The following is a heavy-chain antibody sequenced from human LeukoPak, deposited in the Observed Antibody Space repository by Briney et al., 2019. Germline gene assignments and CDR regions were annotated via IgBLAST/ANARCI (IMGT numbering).Heavy chain of an antibody. CDR2: IYYSGNT. CDR1: GGSISSSC. Sequence: SETLSLTCTVSGGSISSSCWSWIRQPPGKGLEWIGYIYYSGNTNYNPSLKSRVTISVDTSKNQFSLKLSSVTAADTAVYYCARVRWGIYYYMDVWGKGTTVTVSS. CDR3: ARVRWGIYYYMDV. J-gene: IGHJ6*03. D-gene: IGHD2-8*02. V-gene: IGHV4-59*01.